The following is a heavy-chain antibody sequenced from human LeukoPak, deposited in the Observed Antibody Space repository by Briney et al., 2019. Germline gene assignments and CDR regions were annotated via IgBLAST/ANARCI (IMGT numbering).Heavy chain of an antibody. V-gene: IGHV3-30*14. Sequence: AGGSLRLSCAASGFTFSSYAMHWVRQAPGKGLEWVAVISYDGSNKYYADSVKGRFTISRDNSQNTVSLQMDSLRVEDTAVYFCVRNLRYCSDGICSPWGQGTLATVSS. CDR3: VRNLRYCSDGICSP. J-gene: IGHJ5*02. D-gene: IGHD2-15*01. CDR1: GFTFSSYA. CDR2: ISYDGSNK.